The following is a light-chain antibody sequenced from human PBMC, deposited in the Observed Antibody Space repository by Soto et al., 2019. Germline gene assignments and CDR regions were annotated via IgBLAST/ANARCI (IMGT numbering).Light chain of an antibody. Sequence: EIVLTQSPGTLSVSPGEGAPLSCTASQSVNLNLAWYQQRPGQPPRLLLYGASTRATGIPVRFRGSGSGTEFTLTITSLQSEDSAVYYCYQYNFWPRGTFGPGTKVDIK. J-gene: IGKJ3*01. V-gene: IGKV3-15*01. CDR1: QSVNLN. CDR2: GAS. CDR3: YQYNFWPRGT.